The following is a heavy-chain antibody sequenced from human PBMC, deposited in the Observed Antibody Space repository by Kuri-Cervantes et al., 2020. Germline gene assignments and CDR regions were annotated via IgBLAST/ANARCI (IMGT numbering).Heavy chain of an antibody. J-gene: IGHJ6*02. V-gene: IGHV4-39*01. CDR3: ATDGSYDFWSGYYYGMDV. CDR2: IYYSGST. Sequence: SETLSLTCTVSGGSISSSSYYWSWIRQPPGKGLEWIGSIYYSGSTYYNPSLKSRVTISVDTSKNQFSLKLSSVTAADTAVYYCATDGSYDFWSGYYYGMDVWGQGTTVTVSS. CDR1: GGSISSSSYY. D-gene: IGHD3-3*01.